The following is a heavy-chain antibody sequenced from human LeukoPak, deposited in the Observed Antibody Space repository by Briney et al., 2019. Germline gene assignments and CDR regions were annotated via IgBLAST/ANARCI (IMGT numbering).Heavy chain of an antibody. V-gene: IGHV1-18*01. CDR2: ISDYNGNT. Sequence: GASVKVSCKASGYTFTSYGISWVRQAPGQGLEWMGWISDYNGNTNYAQKLQGRVTMTTDTSTNTPYMELRSLRSDDTAVYYCASLANYGPYWYFDLWGRGTLVTVSS. J-gene: IGHJ2*01. CDR3: ASLANYGPYWYFDL. CDR1: GYTFTSYG. D-gene: IGHD4-17*01.